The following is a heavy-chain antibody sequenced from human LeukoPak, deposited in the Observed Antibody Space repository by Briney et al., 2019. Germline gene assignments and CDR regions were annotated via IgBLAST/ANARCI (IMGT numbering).Heavy chain of an antibody. J-gene: IGHJ4*02. CDR1: GGSFSGYY. V-gene: IGHV3-53*01. Sequence: PSETLSLTCAVYGGSFSGYYWSWVRQAPGKGLEWVSVIYSGGSTYYADSVKGRFTISRDNSKNTLYLQMNSLRAEDTAVYYCARDRAAAYFDYWGQGTLVTVSS. CDR2: IYSGGST. CDR3: ARDRAAAYFDY. D-gene: IGHD6-13*01.